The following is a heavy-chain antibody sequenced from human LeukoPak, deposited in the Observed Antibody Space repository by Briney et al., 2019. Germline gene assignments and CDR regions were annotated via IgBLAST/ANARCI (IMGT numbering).Heavy chain of an antibody. CDR1: GGSVSSESYH. Sequence: SETLSLTCTVSGGSVSSESYHWSWIRQLPGKGLEWIAYIFNSGSSNYNPSLKSRVTISVDTSKNQFSLKLNSVTAADTAQYHCARGVGGVREGFDIWGQGTMVTVSS. CDR3: ARGVGGVREGFDI. D-gene: IGHD3-16*01. V-gene: IGHV4-61*01. J-gene: IGHJ3*02. CDR2: IFNSGSS.